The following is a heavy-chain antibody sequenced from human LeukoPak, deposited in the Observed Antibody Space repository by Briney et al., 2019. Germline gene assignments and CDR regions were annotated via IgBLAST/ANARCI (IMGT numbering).Heavy chain of an antibody. CDR2: IYYSGST. CDR1: GGSISGSSYY. CDR3: ARGQDDRCGTFDY. Sequence: PSETLSLTCTVSGGSISGSSYYWGWIRQPPGKGLEWIGSIYYSGSTYYNPSLKSRVTISVDTSKNQFSLKLNSVTATDTAVYYCARGQDDRCGTFDYWGQGILVTVSS. V-gene: IGHV4-39*01. J-gene: IGHJ4*02. D-gene: IGHD3-22*01.